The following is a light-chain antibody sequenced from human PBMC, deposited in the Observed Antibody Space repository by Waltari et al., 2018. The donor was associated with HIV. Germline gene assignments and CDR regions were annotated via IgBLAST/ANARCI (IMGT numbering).Light chain of an antibody. CDR2: SNN. CDR1: IPHLRSTT. J-gene: IGLJ1*01. Sequence: QSLLTQPPSASGTPWQWVTIACSGTIPHLRSTTVNCYQQVPGTVPKLLIYSNNQRPSGVADRFSGSKSGTSASLAISGFQSEDEAEYYCAAWDDRLNGPYVFGTGTKVSVL. CDR3: AAWDDRLNGPYV. V-gene: IGLV1-44*01.